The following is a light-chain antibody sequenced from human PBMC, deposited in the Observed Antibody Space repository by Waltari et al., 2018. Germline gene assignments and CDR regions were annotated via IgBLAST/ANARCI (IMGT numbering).Light chain of an antibody. CDR1: NSNNGSTT. CDR3: AVWDDSLNGRV. V-gene: IGLV1-44*01. CDR2: RND. Sequence: QSVLTQPPSASGTPGQRVTISCSGSNSNNGSTTVSWYEQLPGMAPKLLIFRNDQRPSGVPDRFSGSKSGTSASLAISGLQSEDEADYYCAVWDDSLNGRVFGGGTRLTVL. J-gene: IGLJ3*02.